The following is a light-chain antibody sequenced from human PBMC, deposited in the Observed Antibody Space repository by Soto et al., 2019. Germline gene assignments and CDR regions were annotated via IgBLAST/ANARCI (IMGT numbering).Light chain of an antibody. J-gene: IGLJ1*01. Sequence: QSFLTQPPSASGSPGQSVTISCTGTSGDIGGYDYVSWYQQHPGKAPKLMIYEVTKRPLGVPDRFSGSKSGNTASLTVSGPQAEDEADYYCSSYAGSNNPYVFGTGTKVTVL. CDR2: EVT. CDR1: SGDIGGYDY. CDR3: SSYAGSNNPYV. V-gene: IGLV2-8*01.